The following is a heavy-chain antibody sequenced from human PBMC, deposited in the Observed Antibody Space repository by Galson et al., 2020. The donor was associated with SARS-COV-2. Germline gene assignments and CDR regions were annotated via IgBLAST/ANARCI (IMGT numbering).Heavy chain of an antibody. D-gene: IGHD3-10*01. V-gene: IGHV3-30*04. CDR2: ISSDGSNQ. J-gene: IGHJ5*02. CDR3: ARDVSYGQYGEAPRFDP. CDR1: GVIFSSFP. Sequence: GESLKISCAASGVIFSSFPMYWLRQARGKGLEWVAVISSDGSNQYYADSVKGRFTISRDNFKNTLSLQMNSLRPEDTAMYYCARDVSYGQYGEAPRFDPWGQGTLVAVSS.